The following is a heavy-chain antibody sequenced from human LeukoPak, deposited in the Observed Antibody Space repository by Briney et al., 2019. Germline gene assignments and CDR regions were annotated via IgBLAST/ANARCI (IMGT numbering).Heavy chain of an antibody. Sequence: GGSLRLSCAASGFTFSSYAMSWVRQAPGKGLEWVSAISGSGGSTYYADSVKGRFTISRDNSKNTLYLQMNSLRAEDTAVYYCAKTEEITIFGVAAPFDYWGQGTLVTVSS. CDR1: GFTFSSYA. V-gene: IGHV3-23*01. CDR3: AKTEEITIFGVAAPFDY. D-gene: IGHD3-3*01. J-gene: IGHJ4*02. CDR2: ISGSGGST.